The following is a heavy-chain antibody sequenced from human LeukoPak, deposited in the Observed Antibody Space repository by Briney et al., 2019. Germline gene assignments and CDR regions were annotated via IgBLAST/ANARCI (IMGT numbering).Heavy chain of an antibody. CDR3: ARLKYGNNYFDY. D-gene: IGHD2/OR15-2a*01. J-gene: IGHJ4*02. V-gene: IGHV2-70*04. CDR2: IDWDDHK. Sequence: SGPALVKPTQTLTLTCTFSGFSLSTSGMRVSWIRQPPGKALEWLARIDWDDHKFYNSTLETRLTISKDTSKIQVVLTMTHMDPVDTATYYCARLKYGNNYFDYWGQGILVTVSS. CDR1: GFSLSTSGMR.